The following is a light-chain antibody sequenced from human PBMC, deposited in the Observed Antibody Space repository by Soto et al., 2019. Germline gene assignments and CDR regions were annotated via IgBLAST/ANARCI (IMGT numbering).Light chain of an antibody. CDR1: QSITSN. J-gene: IGKJ4*01. V-gene: IGKV3-15*01. CDR2: GAS. Sequence: EIVMTQSPVTLSLSPGDTATLSCRASQSITSNLAWYQQKPAQPPRLLIYGASTRATGIPARFSGSGSGTEFTLTISSLQSEDFAVYYCQQYSSWVTFGGGTQLEIE. CDR3: QQYSSWVT.